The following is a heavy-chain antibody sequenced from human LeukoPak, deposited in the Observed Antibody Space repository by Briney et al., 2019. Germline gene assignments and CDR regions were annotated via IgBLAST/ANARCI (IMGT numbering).Heavy chain of an antibody. CDR1: GYSFTSYW. CDR3: ARQVYSSGWSGGFDY. V-gene: IGHV5-51*01. Sequence: GESLKISCKGSGYSFTSYWIGWVRPMPGKGLEWMGIIYPGDSDTRYSPSFQGQVTISADKSISTAYLQWSSLKASDTAMYYCARQVYSSGWSGGFDYWGQGTLVTVSS. D-gene: IGHD6-19*01. J-gene: IGHJ4*02. CDR2: IYPGDSDT.